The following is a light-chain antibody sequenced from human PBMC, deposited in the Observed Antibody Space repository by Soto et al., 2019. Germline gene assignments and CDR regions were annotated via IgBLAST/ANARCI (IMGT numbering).Light chain of an antibody. CDR2: EAS. CDR3: QQYDNWPLT. Sequence: EIVLTQSPVPLSLSPGDRATLSCRASQAINTYLAWYQQRSGQAPRLLFYEASNRAAGIPARFSALGSGRDFTLAIVNLEPDDFAVYYCQQYDNWPLTFGGGTRVELK. V-gene: IGKV3-11*02. J-gene: IGKJ4*01. CDR1: QAINTY.